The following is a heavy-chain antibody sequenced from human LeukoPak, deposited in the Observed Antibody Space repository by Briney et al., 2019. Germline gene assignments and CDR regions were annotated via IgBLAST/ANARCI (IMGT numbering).Heavy chain of an antibody. CDR2: ISGSGVTT. CDR1: GFTFSSYA. Sequence: GGSLRLSCEASGFTFSSYAMSWVRQAPGKGLEWVSAISGSGVTTHYAGSVKGRFSISRDNSKNTLYLQMNSLRAEDTALYYCARDPPSFQHWGQGTLVTVSS. CDR3: ARDPPSFQH. V-gene: IGHV3-23*01. J-gene: IGHJ1*01.